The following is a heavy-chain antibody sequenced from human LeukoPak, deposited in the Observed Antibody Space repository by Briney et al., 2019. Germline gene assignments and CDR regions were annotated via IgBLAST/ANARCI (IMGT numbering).Heavy chain of an antibody. CDR2: ISYDGGNK. D-gene: IGHD5-18*01. V-gene: IGHV3-30*03. Sequence: PGGSLRLSCAASGFTFSSYVMHWVRQAPGKGLEWVALISYDGGNKYYADSVKGRFTISRDNSKNTLYLQMNSLRAEDTAVYSCARPDTTLAKSTFYFDYWGQGTLVTVSS. CDR3: ARPDTTLAKSTFYFDY. J-gene: IGHJ4*02. CDR1: GFTFSSYV.